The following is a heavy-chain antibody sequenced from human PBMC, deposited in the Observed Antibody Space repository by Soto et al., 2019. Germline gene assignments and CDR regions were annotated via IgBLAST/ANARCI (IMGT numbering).Heavy chain of an antibody. D-gene: IGHD6-6*01. Sequence: GGSLRLSCAASGFTFSNAWMNWVRQAPGKGLEWVGRIKSKTDGGTTDYAAPVKGRFTISRDDSKNTLYLQMNSLKTEDTAVYYCTTDQVAARIGYYYYYMDVWGKGTTVTVSS. CDR1: GFTFSNAW. V-gene: IGHV3-15*07. CDR3: TTDQVAARIGYYYYYMDV. CDR2: IKSKTDGGTT. J-gene: IGHJ6*03.